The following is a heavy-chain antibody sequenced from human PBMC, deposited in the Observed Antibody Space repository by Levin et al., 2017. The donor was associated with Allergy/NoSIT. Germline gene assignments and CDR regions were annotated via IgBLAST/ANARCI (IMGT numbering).Heavy chain of an antibody. V-gene: IGHV3-21*01. CDR1: GFTFSSYS. J-gene: IGHJ5*02. CDR2: ISSSSSYI. CDR3: ARDRMVRGVITHCLDP. Sequence: GGSLRLSCAASGFTFSSYSMNWVRQAPGKGLEWVSSISSSSSYIYYADSVKGRFTISRDNAKNSLYLQMNSLRAEDTAVYYCARDRMVRGVITHCLDPWGQGTLVTVSS. D-gene: IGHD3-10*01.